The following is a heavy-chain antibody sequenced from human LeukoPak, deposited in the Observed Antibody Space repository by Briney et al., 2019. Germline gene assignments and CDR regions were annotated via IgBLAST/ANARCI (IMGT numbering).Heavy chain of an antibody. CDR1: GFTFSDYY. Sequence: PGGSLRLSXAASGFTFSDYYMSWIRQAPGKGLEWVSYISSSGSTIYYADSVKGRFTISRDNAKNSLYLQMNSLRAEDTAVYYCARENYDSSGYYHTWAFDYWGQGTLVTVSS. CDR3: ARENYDSSGYYHTWAFDY. V-gene: IGHV3-11*04. D-gene: IGHD3-22*01. J-gene: IGHJ4*02. CDR2: ISSSGSTI.